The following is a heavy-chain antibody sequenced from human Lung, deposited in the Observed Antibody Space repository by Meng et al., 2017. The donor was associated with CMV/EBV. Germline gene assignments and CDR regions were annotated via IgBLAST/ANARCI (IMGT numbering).Heavy chain of an antibody. CDR2: IYHSGST. D-gene: IGHD6-19*01. CDR3: ASFPPPGKQWLVTDY. V-gene: IGHV4-4*02. J-gene: IGHJ4*02. CDR1: GGSISSSNW. Sequence: PAQGLVKPSGPLSLTCAVSGGSISSSNWWSWVRQPPGKGLEWIGEIYHSGSTNYNPSLKSRVTISVDKSKNQFSLKLSSVTAADTAVYYCASFPPPGKQWLVTDYWGQGTLVTVSS.